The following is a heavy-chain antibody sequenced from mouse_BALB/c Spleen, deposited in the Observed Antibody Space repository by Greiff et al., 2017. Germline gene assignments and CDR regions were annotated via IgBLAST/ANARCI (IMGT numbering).Heavy chain of an antibody. CDR1: GFTFSSYG. J-gene: IGHJ3*01. CDR3: ARGDDGSRFAY. CDR2: ISSGGSYT. V-gene: IGHV5-6*01. Sequence: VQLKQSGGDLVKPGGSLKLSCAASGFTFSSYGMSWVRQTPDKRLEWVATISSGGSYTYYPDSVKGRFTISRDNAKNTLYLQMSSLKSEDTAMYYCARGDDGSRFAYWGQGTLVTVSA. D-gene: IGHD2-3*01.